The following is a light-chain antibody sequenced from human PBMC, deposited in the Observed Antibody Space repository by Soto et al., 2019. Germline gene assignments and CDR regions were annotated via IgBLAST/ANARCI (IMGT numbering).Light chain of an antibody. CDR1: RGIRND. CDR3: LQHNGYPLT. V-gene: IGKV1-17*01. J-gene: IGKJ4*01. CDR2: AAS. Sequence: DIEMTQSPSSLSASVGDRVTITCRASRGIRNDLGWYQQKPGRAPKRLIYAASSLESWVPPRFSGGGSGTEFTLTISSLQPEDVATYYCLQHNGYPLTFGGGTKVEIK.